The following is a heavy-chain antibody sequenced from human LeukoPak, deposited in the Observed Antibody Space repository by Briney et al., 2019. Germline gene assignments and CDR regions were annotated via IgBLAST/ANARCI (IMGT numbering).Heavy chain of an antibody. V-gene: IGHV3-48*03. CDR2: ISHSGRTI. Sequence: PGGSLRLSCAASGFTFSSYAMSWVRQAPGKGLEWVSYISHSGRTIYSADSVKGRFTISRDNAKNSLYLQMNSLRDTAVYYCARGVGSSWPGWFDPWGQGTLVTVSS. J-gene: IGHJ5*02. D-gene: IGHD6-13*01. CDR3: ARGVGSSWPGWFDP. CDR1: GFTFSSYA.